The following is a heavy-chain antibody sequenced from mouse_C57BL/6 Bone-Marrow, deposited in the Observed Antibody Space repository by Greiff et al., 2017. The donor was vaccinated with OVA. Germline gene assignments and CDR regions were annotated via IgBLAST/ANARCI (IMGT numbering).Heavy chain of an antibody. CDR1: GYTFTGYW. CDR3: AREGSGTVVATRDY. V-gene: IGHV1-9*01. D-gene: IGHD1-1*01. Sequence: QVQLQQSGAELMKPGASVKLSCKATGYTFTGYWIEWVKQRPGHGLEWIGEILPGSGSTNYNEKFKGKATFTADTSSNTAYMQRSSLTTEASANYYCAREGSGTVVATRDYWGQGTTLTVSS. CDR2: ILPGSGST. J-gene: IGHJ2*01.